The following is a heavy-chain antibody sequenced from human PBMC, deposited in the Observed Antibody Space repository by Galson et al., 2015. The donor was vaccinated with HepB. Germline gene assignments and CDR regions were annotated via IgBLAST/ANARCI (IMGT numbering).Heavy chain of an antibody. D-gene: IGHD3-16*01. J-gene: IGHJ5*02. CDR2: INGRGSTR. V-gene: IGHV3-23*01. CDR3: VKEGSWFGGDWFDP. Sequence: SLRHSCAGSGFIFRHHAMAWIRQAPGKGPEWVSGINGRGSTRSYSDAVKGRFSISRDNSKDTVFLQMDNLRAEDTAVYYCVKEGSWFGGDWFDPWGQGALVTVS. CDR1: GFIFRHHA.